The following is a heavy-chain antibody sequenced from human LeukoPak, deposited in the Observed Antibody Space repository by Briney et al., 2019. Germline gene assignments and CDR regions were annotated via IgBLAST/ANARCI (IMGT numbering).Heavy chain of an antibody. CDR2: ISYDGSNK. J-gene: IGHJ4*02. CDR3: ARDNYSSSWYKGEFVY. CDR1: GFTFSSYG. Sequence: GGSLRLSCAASGFTFSSYGMHWVRQAPGKGLEWVAVISYDGSNKYYADSVKGRFTISRDNSKNTLYLQMNSLRAEDTAVYFCARDNYSSSWYKGEFVYWGQGTLVTVSS. V-gene: IGHV3-30*03. D-gene: IGHD6-13*01.